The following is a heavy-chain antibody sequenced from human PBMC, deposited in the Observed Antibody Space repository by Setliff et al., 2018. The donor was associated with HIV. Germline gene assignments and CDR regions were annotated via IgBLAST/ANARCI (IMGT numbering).Heavy chain of an antibody. V-gene: IGHV3-9*01. CDR1: GFTFDDYA. J-gene: IGHJ4*02. CDR2: ISSTGGHI. CDR3: VRDSIFDY. Sequence: GGSLRLSCAASGFTFDDYAMHWVRQAPGKGLEWVSGISSTGGHIYYDDSVKGRFTISRDNARSSVYLQMNSLRAEETALYYCVRDSIFDYWGQGTLVTVSS.